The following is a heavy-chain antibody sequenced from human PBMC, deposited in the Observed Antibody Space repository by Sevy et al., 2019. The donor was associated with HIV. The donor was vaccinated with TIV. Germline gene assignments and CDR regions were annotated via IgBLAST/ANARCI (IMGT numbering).Heavy chain of an antibody. D-gene: IGHD5-18*01. Sequence: GGSLRLSCAASGFSVSSNYMSWVRQAPGQGLEWVSYISSSSSTMYYADSVKGRFTISRDNAKNSLYLQMNTLRAEDTAVYYCARTKSNTAMVSSDYWGQGTLVTVSS. V-gene: IGHV3-48*01. J-gene: IGHJ4*02. CDR2: ISSSSSTM. CDR3: ARTKSNTAMVSSDY. CDR1: GFSVSSNY.